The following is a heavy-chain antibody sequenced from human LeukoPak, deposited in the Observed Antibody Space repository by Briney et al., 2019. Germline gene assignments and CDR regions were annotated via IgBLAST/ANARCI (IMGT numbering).Heavy chain of an antibody. CDR2: IIPIFGTA. CDR3: ARDGTGDHAFDI. D-gene: IGHD7-27*01. Sequence: GASVKVSCKASGGTFSSYAISWVRQAPGQGLEWMGGIIPIFGTANYAQKFQGRVTITTDESTSTAYMELSSLRSEDTAVYYCARDGTGDHAFDIWGQGTMVTVSS. V-gene: IGHV1-69*05. CDR1: GGTFSSYA. J-gene: IGHJ3*02.